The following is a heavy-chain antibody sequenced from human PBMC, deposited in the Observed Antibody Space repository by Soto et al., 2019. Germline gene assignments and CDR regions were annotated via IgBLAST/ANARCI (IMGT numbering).Heavy chain of an antibody. J-gene: IGHJ5*02. Sequence: GGSLRLSCAASGFTFSSYAMSWVRQAPGAGLEWVSAISGSGDSTYYADSVKGRFTISRDNSKNTLYLQMNSLRAEDTAVYYCAKAPTRYDFWSGYFTWFDPWGQGTLVTVSS. V-gene: IGHV3-23*01. D-gene: IGHD3-3*01. CDR2: ISGSGDST. CDR1: GFTFSSYA. CDR3: AKAPTRYDFWSGYFTWFDP.